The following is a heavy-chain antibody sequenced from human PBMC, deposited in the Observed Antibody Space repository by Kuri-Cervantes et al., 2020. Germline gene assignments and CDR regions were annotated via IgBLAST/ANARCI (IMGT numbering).Heavy chain of an antibody. J-gene: IGHJ6*03. Sequence: ASVKVSCKASGYTFTGYYMHWVRQAPGQGLEWMGWINPNSGGTNYAQKFQGRVTMTEDTSTDTAYMELSSLRSEDTAVYHCATGIAPRGPLVYYYYMDVWGKGTAVTVSS. D-gene: IGHD6-6*01. CDR2: INPNSGGT. V-gene: IGHV1-2*02. CDR1: GYTFTGYY. CDR3: ATGIAPRGPLVYYYYMDV.